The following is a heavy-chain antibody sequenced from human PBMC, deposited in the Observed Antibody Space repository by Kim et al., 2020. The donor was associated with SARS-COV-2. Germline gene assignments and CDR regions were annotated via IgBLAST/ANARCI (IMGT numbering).Heavy chain of an antibody. D-gene: IGHD6-6*01. V-gene: IGHV3-11*04. J-gene: IGHJ4*02. CDR3: ARDLGAAPPFYY. Sequence: YYADAVQGRSTISRDNAKTSLYLQMSSLRAEDTAVYYCARDLGAAPPFYYWVQGALVTVSS.